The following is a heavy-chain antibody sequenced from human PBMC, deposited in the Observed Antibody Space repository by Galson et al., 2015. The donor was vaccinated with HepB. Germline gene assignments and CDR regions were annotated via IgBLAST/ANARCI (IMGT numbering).Heavy chain of an antibody. CDR1: GGTFSSYA. Sequence: SVKVSCKASGGTFSSYAIGWVRQAPGQGLEWVGDIIPTFGTTNYAHKFRGRVTITADESSTTAYMELTSLRPEDTAVYFCARTNSGKYAKDHDFYYLDVWGAGVMVTVSS. CDR2: IIPTFGTT. CDR3: ARTNSGKYAKDHDFYYLDV. D-gene: IGHD1-14*01. V-gene: IGHV1-69*13. J-gene: IGHJ6*03.